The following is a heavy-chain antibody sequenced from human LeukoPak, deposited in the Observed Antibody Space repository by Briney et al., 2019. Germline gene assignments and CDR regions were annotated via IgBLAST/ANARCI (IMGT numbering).Heavy chain of an antibody. D-gene: IGHD2/OR15-2a*01. J-gene: IGHJ3*02. CDR3: ARGTFYLDAFDI. CDR2: IYYSGST. Sequence: SETLSLTCTVSGGSINSYYWSWIRQPPGKGLEWIGYIYYSGSTNYNPSLKSRVTISVDTSKNQFSLKLSSVTAADTAVYYCARGTFYLDAFDIWGQGTMVTVSS. V-gene: IGHV4-59*01. CDR1: GGSINSYY.